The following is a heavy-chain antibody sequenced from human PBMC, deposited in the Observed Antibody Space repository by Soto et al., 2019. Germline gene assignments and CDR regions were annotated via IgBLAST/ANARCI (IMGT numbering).Heavy chain of an antibody. CDR2: IIPIFGTA. CDR1: GGTFSRHA. CDR3: ARGGGDGYSHDAFDI. J-gene: IGHJ3*02. Sequence: QVQLVQSGAEVRKPGSSVKVSCKASGGTFSRHAISWVRQAPGQGLEWMGGIIPIFGTANHAQKFQGRVTIIADESTSTAYMELSSLRSEDTAVYYCARGGGDGYSHDAFDIWGQGTMVTVSS. V-gene: IGHV1-69*01. D-gene: IGHD5-18*01.